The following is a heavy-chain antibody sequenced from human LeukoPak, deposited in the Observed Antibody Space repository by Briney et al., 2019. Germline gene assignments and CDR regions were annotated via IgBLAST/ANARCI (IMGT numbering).Heavy chain of an antibody. CDR3: AKDPGRAGSYXGXGYFDY. CDR1: GFTFSSYG. J-gene: IGHJ4*03. V-gene: IGHV3-30*02. CDR2: IRHDGSNK. Sequence: GGSLRLSCAASGFTFSSYGMHWVRQAPGKGLEWVAFIRHDGSNKNYADSVKGRFTISRDNSKNTLYLQMNSLRAEDTAVYYCAKDPGRAGSYXGXGYFDYW. D-gene: IGHD3-10*01.